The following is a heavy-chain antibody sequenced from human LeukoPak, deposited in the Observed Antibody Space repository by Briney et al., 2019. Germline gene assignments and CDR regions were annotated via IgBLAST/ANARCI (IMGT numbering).Heavy chain of an antibody. CDR1: GGSFSGYY. D-gene: IGHD2-2*01. Sequence: SETLSLTCAVYGGSFSGYYWSWIRQPPGKGLEWIGEINHSGSPNYNPSLKSRVTISVDTSKNQFSLKLSSVTAADTAVYYCARRLIVVVPAATGDFDYWGQGTLVTVSS. CDR3: ARRLIVVVPAATGDFDY. J-gene: IGHJ4*02. V-gene: IGHV4-34*01. CDR2: INHSGSP.